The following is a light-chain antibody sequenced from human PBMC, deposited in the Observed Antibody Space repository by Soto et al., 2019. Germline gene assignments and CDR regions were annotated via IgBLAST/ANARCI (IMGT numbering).Light chain of an antibody. Sequence: HSVLTQPPSASGSPGQSVTISCTGTSSDVGGYNYVSWYQQHPGKAPKLMIYEVSKRPSGVPDRFSGSKSGNTASLTISGLQAEDEADYSCCSFAGSFSYVFGGGTKVTVL. CDR1: SSDVGGYNY. CDR2: EVS. J-gene: IGLJ1*01. CDR3: CSFAGSFSYV. V-gene: IGLV2-8*01.